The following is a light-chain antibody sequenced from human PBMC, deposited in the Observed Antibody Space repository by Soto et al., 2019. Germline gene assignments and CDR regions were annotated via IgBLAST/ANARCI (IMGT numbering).Light chain of an antibody. Sequence: QSMLTQPPSVSPAPGAKVTISCSGSSSNIGGNSVSWYQQLPGTAPKLLIYDDNKRPSGIPDRFSGSKSGTSATLGITGFQTGDEADYYCGSWDSSLSAYVFATGTKVPVL. V-gene: IGLV1-51*01. CDR1: SSNIGGNS. CDR3: GSWDSSLSAYV. CDR2: DDN. J-gene: IGLJ1*01.